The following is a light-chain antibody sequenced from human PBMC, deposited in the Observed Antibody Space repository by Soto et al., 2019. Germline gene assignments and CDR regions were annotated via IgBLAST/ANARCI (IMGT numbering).Light chain of an antibody. CDR1: QSISSY. Sequence: IQMTQSPSSLSGSVGDRVTITCRASQSISSYLNWYQQKPGKAPKLLIYAASSLQSGVPSRFSGSGSGTDFTLTISLLPPEDFATYYCQQSYSTWTFGQGTKVDI. V-gene: IGKV1-39*01. J-gene: IGKJ1*01. CDR3: QQSYSTWT. CDR2: AAS.